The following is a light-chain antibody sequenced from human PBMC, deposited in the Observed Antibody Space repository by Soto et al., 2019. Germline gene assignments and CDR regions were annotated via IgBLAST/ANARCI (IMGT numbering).Light chain of an antibody. CDR3: QQYGSSPPFT. Sequence: EIVLTQSPGTLSLSPGERATLSCRASQRVSSSYLAWYQQKPGQAPGLLIYGASSRATGIPDRFSGSGSGTDFTLTISRLEPEDFAVYFCQQYGSSPPFTFGQGTKVDIK. CDR1: QRVSSSY. V-gene: IGKV3-20*01. CDR2: GAS. J-gene: IGKJ2*01.